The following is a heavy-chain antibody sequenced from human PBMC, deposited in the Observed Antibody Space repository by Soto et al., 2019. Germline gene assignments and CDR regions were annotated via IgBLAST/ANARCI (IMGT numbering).Heavy chain of an antibody. Sequence: GGSLRLSCAASGFTLSNYVMNWVRQAPGKGLEWISCIGSSSVTIFHADSVKGRFTISRDSAKNSLYLQMNSLRAEDTAVYYCAKDFGYNYGYDAFDIWGQGTMVTVSS. J-gene: IGHJ3*02. V-gene: IGHV3-48*01. D-gene: IGHD5-18*01. CDR2: IGSSSVTI. CDR1: GFTLSNYV. CDR3: AKDFGYNYGYDAFDI.